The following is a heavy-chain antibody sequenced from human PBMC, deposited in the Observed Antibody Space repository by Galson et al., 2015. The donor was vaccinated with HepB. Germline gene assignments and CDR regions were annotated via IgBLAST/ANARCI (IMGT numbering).Heavy chain of an antibody. J-gene: IGHJ3*02. CDR1: GLTFTNTW. V-gene: IGHV3-15*07. Sequence: SLRLSCAASGLTFTNTWMNWVRQAPGKGLEWVGRIQSNIDGGTTDFIAPVKGRFTISRDDSINTVHLQMNSLKTEDTAMYYCTCQRAALIGAYDIWGQGTMVTVS. D-gene: IGHD6-13*01. CDR3: TCQRAALIGAYDI. CDR2: IQSNIDGGTT.